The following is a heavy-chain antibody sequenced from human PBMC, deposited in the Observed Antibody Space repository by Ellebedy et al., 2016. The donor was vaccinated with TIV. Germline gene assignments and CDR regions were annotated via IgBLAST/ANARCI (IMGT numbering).Heavy chain of an antibody. V-gene: IGHV1-18*01. D-gene: IGHD6-19*01. J-gene: IGHJ1*01. CDR1: GYTFTSYG. CDR2: ISAYNGNT. Sequence: ASVKVSCKASGYTFTSYGISWVRQAPGQGLEWMGWISAYNGNTNYAQKLQGRVTMTTDTSTSTAYMELRSLRSDDTAVYYCARDPFSIAVAGAEYFQHWGQGTLVTVSS. CDR3: ARDPFSIAVAGAEYFQH.